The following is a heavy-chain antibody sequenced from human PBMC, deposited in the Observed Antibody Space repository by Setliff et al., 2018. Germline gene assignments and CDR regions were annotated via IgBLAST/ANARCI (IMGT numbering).Heavy chain of an antibody. Sequence: GGSLRLSCGASGFTYNNCWVSWVRQAPGKGLEWVSYISSSGSTIYYVDSVKGRFTISRDNAKNSLYLQMNSLRAEDTAVYYCARYSSGWFFDYWGQGTPVTVSS. D-gene: IGHD6-19*01. CDR3: ARYSSGWFFDY. J-gene: IGHJ4*02. CDR1: GFTYNNCW. CDR2: ISSSGSTI. V-gene: IGHV3-48*03.